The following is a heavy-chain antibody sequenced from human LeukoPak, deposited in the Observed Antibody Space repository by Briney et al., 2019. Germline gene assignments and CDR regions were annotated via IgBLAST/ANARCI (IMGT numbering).Heavy chain of an antibody. D-gene: IGHD3-10*01. J-gene: IGHJ4*02. CDR3: AKGATLIQGGTRHFDY. V-gene: IGHV3-23*01. Sequence: GGSLRLSCAASGFAFSTYAMTWVRQAPGKGLEWVSVIGGSAGGTYNADSVKGRFTISRDNSENTLYLQMNSLRAEDTAIYYCAKGATLIQGGTRHFDYWGQGILVTVSP. CDR2: IGGSAGGT. CDR1: GFAFSTYA.